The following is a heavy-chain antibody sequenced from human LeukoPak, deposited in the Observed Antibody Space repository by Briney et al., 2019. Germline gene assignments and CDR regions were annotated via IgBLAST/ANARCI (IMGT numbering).Heavy chain of an antibody. J-gene: IGHJ5*02. CDR2: IYYSGST. V-gene: IGHV4-61*01. Sequence: SETLSLTCTVSSASITSSPYYWSWIRQPPGKGLEWIGYIYYSGSTNYNPSLKSRVTISVDTSKNQFSLKLSSVTAADTAVYYCARGPVAAAGIGWFDPWGQGTLVTVSS. D-gene: IGHD6-13*01. CDR3: ARGPVAAAGIGWFDP. CDR1: SASITSSPYY.